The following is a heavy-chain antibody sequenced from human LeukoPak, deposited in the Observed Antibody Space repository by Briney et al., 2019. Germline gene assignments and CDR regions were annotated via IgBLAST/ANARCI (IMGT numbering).Heavy chain of an antibody. J-gene: IGHJ4*02. CDR3: AREAAAGTRGFAFDY. Sequence: GASVKVSCKASGGTFRSNAISWVRQAPGQGLEWMGGITPIFGTANYAQKFQGRVTITAVESTSTAYMELSSLRSEDTAVYYCAREAAAGTRGFAFDYWGQGTLVTVSS. CDR2: ITPIFGTA. D-gene: IGHD6-13*01. V-gene: IGHV1-69*13. CDR1: GGTFRSNA.